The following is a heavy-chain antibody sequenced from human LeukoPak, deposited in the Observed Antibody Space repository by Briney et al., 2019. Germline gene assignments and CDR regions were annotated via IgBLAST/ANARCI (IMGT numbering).Heavy chain of an antibody. CDR1: GFTFSSYS. CDR2: ISSSSSTI. CDR3: ARGPFIDY. Sequence: GGSLRLSCAASGFTFSSYSMNWVRQAPGKGLEWVSYISSSSSTIYYADSVKGRFTISRDNAKNSLYLQMNSLRAEDTAVYYCARGPFIDYWGQGTLVTVSS. J-gene: IGHJ4*02. V-gene: IGHV3-48*01.